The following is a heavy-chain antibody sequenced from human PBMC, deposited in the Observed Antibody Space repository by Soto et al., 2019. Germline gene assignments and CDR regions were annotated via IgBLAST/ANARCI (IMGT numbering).Heavy chain of an antibody. CDR1: GYTFTSYG. Sequence: GASVKVSCKASGYTFTSYGISWVRQAPGQGLEWMGWISAYNGNTDYAQKLQGRVTMTTDTSTSTAYMELRSLRSDDTAVYYCARHDYGDKWSEYFQHWGQGTLVTVSS. V-gene: IGHV1-18*01. CDR2: ISAYNGNT. CDR3: ARHDYGDKWSEYFQH. D-gene: IGHD4-17*01. J-gene: IGHJ1*01.